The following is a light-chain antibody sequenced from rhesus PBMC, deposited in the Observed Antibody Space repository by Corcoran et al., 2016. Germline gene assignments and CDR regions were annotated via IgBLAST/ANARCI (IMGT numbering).Light chain of an antibody. J-gene: IGKJ3*01. Sequence: DIQMTQSPSSLSASVGDRVTISCRASQGISNWLAWYQQKPGKAHTLLIIRASNLDTGVPSRFSGMGSGIDFTRTIISRPPEEVAVYYCQQQDNSPVTCGPGTKLDIK. V-gene: IGKV1-69*01. CDR3: QQQDNSPVT. CDR2: RAS. CDR1: QGISNW.